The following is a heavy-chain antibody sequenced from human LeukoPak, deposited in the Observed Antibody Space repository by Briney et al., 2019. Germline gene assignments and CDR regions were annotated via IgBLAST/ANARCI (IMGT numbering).Heavy chain of an antibody. V-gene: IGHV4-34*01. CDR3: ARGRXVRXVIKFYYYMDV. CDR1: GGSFSGYY. Sequence: SETLXLTCAVYGGSFSGYYWSWVRQPPGKGLEWIGEINYSGSTNYNPSLKSRVTISVDTSKNQFSLKLSAVTAADTAVYYCARGRXVRXVIKFYYYMDVWGKGTTVTVSS. D-gene: IGHD3-10*01. J-gene: IGHJ6*03. CDR2: INYSGST.